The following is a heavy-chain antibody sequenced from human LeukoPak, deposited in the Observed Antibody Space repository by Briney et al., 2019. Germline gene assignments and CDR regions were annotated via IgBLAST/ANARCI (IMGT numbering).Heavy chain of an antibody. CDR2: MNPNSGNT. D-gene: IGHD3-10*01. CDR3: ARDRRSWIRGVIRNDY. CDR1: GYTFTSYD. J-gene: IGHJ4*02. V-gene: IGHV1-8*02. Sequence: GASVKVSCKASGYTFTSYDINWVRQATGQGLEWMGWMNPNSGNTGYAQKLQGRVTMTTETSTSTAYMELRSLRSDDTAVYYCARDRRSWIRGVIRNDYWGQGTLVTVSS.